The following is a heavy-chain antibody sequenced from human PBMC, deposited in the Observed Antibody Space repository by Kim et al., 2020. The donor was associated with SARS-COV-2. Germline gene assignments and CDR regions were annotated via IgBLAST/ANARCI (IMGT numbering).Heavy chain of an antibody. J-gene: IGHJ4*02. CDR3: ARGYCSGGSCKPDFDY. Sequence: YLKSRLAISVDTSKHQFSLKLSSVTAADTAVYYCARGYCSGGSCKPDFDYWGQGTLVTVSS. V-gene: IGHV4-34*01. D-gene: IGHD2-15*01.